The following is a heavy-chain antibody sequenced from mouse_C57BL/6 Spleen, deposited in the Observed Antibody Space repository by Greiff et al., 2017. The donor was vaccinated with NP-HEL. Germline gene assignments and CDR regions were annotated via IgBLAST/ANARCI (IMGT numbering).Heavy chain of an antibody. V-gene: IGHV1-15*01. Sequence: SGAELVRPGASVTLSCKASGYTFTDYEMHWVKQTPVHGLEWIGAIDPETGGTAYNQKFKGKAILTADKSSSTAYMELRSLTSEDSAVYYCTSPKSQAWFAYWGQGTLVTVSA. CDR1: GYTFTDYE. CDR2: IDPETGGT. D-gene: IGHD1-3*01. J-gene: IGHJ3*01. CDR3: TSPKSQAWFAY.